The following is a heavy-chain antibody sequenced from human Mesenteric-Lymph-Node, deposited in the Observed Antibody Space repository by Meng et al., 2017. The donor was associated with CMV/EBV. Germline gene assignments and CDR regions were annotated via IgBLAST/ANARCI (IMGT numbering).Heavy chain of an antibody. J-gene: IGHJ4*02. Sequence: GESLKISCAASGFTFSTYALSWVRQAPGKGLEWVSGISGNGGSTFYADSVKGRFTISRDNSKDTVYLQMNSLRVEDTAVYYCAKDPNDYDFWGNYSMWAYWGQGTLVTVSS. CDR2: ISGNGGST. V-gene: IGHV3-23*01. CDR3: AKDPNDYDFWGNYSMWAY. D-gene: IGHD3-3*01. CDR1: GFTFSTYA.